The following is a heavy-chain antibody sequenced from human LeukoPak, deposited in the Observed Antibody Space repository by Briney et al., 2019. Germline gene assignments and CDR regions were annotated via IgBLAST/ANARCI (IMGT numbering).Heavy chain of an antibody. V-gene: IGHV1-2*02. Sequence: ASVKVSCKASGYTFTKSYTHWVRQAPGQGLEWMGWINPNSGGTNYAQNFQDRVTMTRDTSISTAYMDLSRLRSGDTAVYYCARDYGGILVAETFDYWGQGTLVTVSS. CDR1: GYTFTKSY. D-gene: IGHD5-12*01. CDR3: ARDYGGILVAETFDY. J-gene: IGHJ4*02. CDR2: INPNSGGT.